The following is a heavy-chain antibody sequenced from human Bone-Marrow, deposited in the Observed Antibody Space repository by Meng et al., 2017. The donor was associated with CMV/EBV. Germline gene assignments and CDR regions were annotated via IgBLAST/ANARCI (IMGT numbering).Heavy chain of an antibody. CDR1: GGSFSGYY. D-gene: IGHD6-13*01. CDR2: IYYSGST. V-gene: IGHV4-31*11. CDR3: ARDHRAAAGSYYYYGMDV. J-gene: IGHJ6*02. Sequence: SETLSLTCAVYGGSFSGYYWSWIRQHPGKGLEWIGYIYYSGSTYYNPSLKSRVTISVDTSKNQFSLKLSSVTAADTAVYYCARDHRAAAGSYYYYGMDVWGQGTTVTVSS.